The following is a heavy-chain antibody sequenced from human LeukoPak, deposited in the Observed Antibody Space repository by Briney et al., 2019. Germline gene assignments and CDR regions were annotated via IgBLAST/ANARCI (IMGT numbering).Heavy chain of an antibody. D-gene: IGHD2-21*02. CDR3: VGTYCGGDCYAMYAFDF. J-gene: IGHJ3*01. Sequence: SETLSLTCTVSGGSISSYYWSWIRQPPGKGLEWIGYIYYSGNTNYNPSLKSRVTFSVDTSKNQFALRMSSVTAADAAVYYCVGTYCGGDCYAMYAFDFWGQGTVVTVSS. CDR2: IYYSGNT. V-gene: IGHV4-59*08. CDR1: GGSISSYY.